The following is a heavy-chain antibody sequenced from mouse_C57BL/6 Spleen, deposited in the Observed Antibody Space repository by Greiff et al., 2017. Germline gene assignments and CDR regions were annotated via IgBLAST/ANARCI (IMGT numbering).Heavy chain of an antibody. CDR1: GYTFTSYW. Sequence: VQRQQPGAELVMPGASVKLSCQASGYTFTSYWMHWVKQRPGQGLEWIGEIDPSDSYTNYNQKFKGKSTLTVDKSSSTAYMQLSSLTSEDSAVYYGARKSYYGSRYWYFDDWGTGTTVTVSS. V-gene: IGHV1-69*01. CDR3: ARKSYYGSRYWYFDD. D-gene: IGHD1-1*01. CDR2: IDPSDSYT. J-gene: IGHJ1*03.